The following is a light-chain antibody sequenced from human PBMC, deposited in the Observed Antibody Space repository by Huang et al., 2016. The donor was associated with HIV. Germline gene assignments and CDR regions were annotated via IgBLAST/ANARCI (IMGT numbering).Light chain of an antibody. V-gene: IGKV3-11*01. J-gene: IGKJ4*01. CDR1: QSVSSY. Sequence: EIVLTQSPATLSLSPGERATLSCRASQSVSSYLAWYQHKPGQAPRILIYDASNRATCIPARFSVSGSGTDFTLTINSLEPEDFAVYYCQKRSNWPPGGLTFGGGTKVEI. CDR2: DAS. CDR3: QKRSNWPPGGLT.